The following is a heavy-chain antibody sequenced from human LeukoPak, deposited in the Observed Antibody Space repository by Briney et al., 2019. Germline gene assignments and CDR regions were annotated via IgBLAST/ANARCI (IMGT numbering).Heavy chain of an antibody. Sequence: KPSQTLSLTCAVSGGSISSGGYYWSWIRQSPGKGLEWIGYIYYSGSTNYNPSLKSRVTISVDTSKNQFSLKLSSVTAADTAVYYCARHVWLQPFDYWGQGTLVTVSS. V-gene: IGHV4-61*08. CDR1: GGSISSGGYY. CDR2: IYYSGST. CDR3: ARHVWLQPFDY. J-gene: IGHJ4*02. D-gene: IGHD3-9*01.